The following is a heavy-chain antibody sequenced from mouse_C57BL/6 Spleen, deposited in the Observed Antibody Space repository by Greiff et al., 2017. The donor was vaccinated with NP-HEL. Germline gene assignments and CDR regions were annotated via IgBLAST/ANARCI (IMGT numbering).Heavy chain of an antibody. CDR2: ISSGGSYT. D-gene: IGHD1-1*01. CDR3: AREGDYGSSYYAMDY. V-gene: IGHV5-6*01. CDR1: GFTFSSYG. Sequence: EVKLMESGGDLVKPGGSLKLSCAASGFTFSSYGMSWVRQTPDKRLEWVATISSGGSYTYYPDSVKGRFTISRDNAKNTLYLQMSSLKSEDTAMYYCAREGDYGSSYYAMDYWGQGTSVTVSS. J-gene: IGHJ4*01.